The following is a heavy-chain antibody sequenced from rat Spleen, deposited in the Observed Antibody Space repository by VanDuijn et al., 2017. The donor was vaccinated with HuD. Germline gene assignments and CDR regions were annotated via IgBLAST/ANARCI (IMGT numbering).Heavy chain of an antibody. CDR1: GFTFNNYW. J-gene: IGHJ2*01. Sequence: EVQLVESGGGLVQPGRSLKLSCVASGFTFNNYWMTWIRQAPGKGLEWVASITNTGGSTYYPDSVKGRFTISRDNAKSTLYLQMNSLRSEDTATYYCTRSDYYSGDVRADYFDYWGQGVMVTVSS. D-gene: IGHD1-1*01. CDR2: ITNTGGST. CDR3: TRSDYYSGDVRADYFDY. V-gene: IGHV5-31*01.